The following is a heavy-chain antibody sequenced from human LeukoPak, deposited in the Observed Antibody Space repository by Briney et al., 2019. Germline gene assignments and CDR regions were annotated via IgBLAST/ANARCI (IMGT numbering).Heavy chain of an antibody. J-gene: IGHJ5*02. CDR1: GYIFSDYY. Sequence: GASVKVSCKASGYIFSDYYLHWVRQAPGQGLEWMGWINPNSGGTKYAQKFQGRVTMTRDTSISTAYMELSRLRSDDTAMYYCAREVVDGSGKSITSDCFDPWGQRSLVTVSS. V-gene: IGHV1-2*02. CDR3: AREVVDGSGKSITSDCFDP. D-gene: IGHD3-10*01. CDR2: INPNSGGT.